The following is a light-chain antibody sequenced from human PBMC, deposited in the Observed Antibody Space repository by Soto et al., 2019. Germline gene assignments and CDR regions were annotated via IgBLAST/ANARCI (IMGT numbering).Light chain of an antibody. Sequence: NFMLTQPHSVSESPGKTVTISCTRSSGSIASNYVQWYQQRPGSAPTTVIYEDNQRPSGVPDRFSGSIDSSSNSASLTISGLKTEVEADYYYQSFDISVVYGGGTKLTVL. CDR1: SGSIASNY. CDR3: QSFDISVV. V-gene: IGLV6-57*04. CDR2: EDN. J-gene: IGLJ2*01.